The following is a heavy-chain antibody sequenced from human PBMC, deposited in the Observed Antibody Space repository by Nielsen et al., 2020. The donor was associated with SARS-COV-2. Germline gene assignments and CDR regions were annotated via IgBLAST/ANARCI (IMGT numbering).Heavy chain of an antibody. V-gene: IGHV3-33*01. D-gene: IGHD1-1*01. Sequence: GESLKISCAASGFSFTNSGMHWVRQAPGKGLEWVAVIWFDGSKTYYADSVKGRFTISRDDSKNTLYLEMNSLRGDDTAVYFCARGGELELDYWGQGTLVTVSS. J-gene: IGHJ4*02. CDR2: IWFDGSKT. CDR3: ARGGELELDY. CDR1: GFSFTNSG.